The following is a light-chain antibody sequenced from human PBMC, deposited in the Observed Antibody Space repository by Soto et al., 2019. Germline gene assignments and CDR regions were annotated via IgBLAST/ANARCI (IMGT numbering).Light chain of an antibody. CDR2: DAS. J-gene: IGKJ1*01. Sequence: DFQMTQSPSTLSASVGDRVTITCRASQNINSWLAWYQQKPGKAPKPLIYDASSLQSGVPSRFSGSGSETDFTLTISSLQPEDFATYSCQQSYSTTWTFGQGTKVDIK. V-gene: IGKV1-39*01. CDR1: QNINSW. CDR3: QQSYSTTWT.